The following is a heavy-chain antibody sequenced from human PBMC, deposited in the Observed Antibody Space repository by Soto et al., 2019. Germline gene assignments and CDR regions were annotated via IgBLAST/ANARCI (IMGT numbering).Heavy chain of an antibody. Sequence: PGGSLRLSCAASGFTFSIYSMNWVRQAPGKGLEWVSSISSSSSYIYYADSVKGRFTISRDNAKNSLYLQMNSLRAEDTAVYYCARDVPHWHHNWFDPWGQGTLVTVSS. J-gene: IGHJ5*02. CDR1: GFTFSIYS. D-gene: IGHD3-10*02. V-gene: IGHV3-21*01. CDR2: ISSSSSYI. CDR3: ARDVPHWHHNWFDP.